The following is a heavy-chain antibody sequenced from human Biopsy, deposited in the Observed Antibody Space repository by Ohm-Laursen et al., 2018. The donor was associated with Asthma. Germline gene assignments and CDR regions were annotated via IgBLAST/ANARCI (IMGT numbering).Heavy chain of an antibody. V-gene: IGHV1-69*13. J-gene: IGHJ6*02. D-gene: IGHD5-12*01. Sequence: SVKVSCKASGDSFSNYAISWVRQAPGQGLEWMGGLIPVLGTPDHAQMFEGRVTITADESTSTAYMELSSLSSEDTAVYYFARGYSGSDRIVYYYSGLEVWGQGTTVTVS. CDR1: GDSFSNYA. CDR2: LIPVLGTP. CDR3: ARGYSGSDRIVYYYSGLEV.